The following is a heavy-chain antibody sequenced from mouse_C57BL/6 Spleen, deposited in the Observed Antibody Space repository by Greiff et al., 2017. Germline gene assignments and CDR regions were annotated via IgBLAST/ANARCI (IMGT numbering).Heavy chain of an antibody. CDR2: INPGSGGT. CDR3: ARLIDGYPFAY. V-gene: IGHV1-54*01. Sequence: VQLQQSGAELVRPGTSVKVSCKASGYAFTNYLIEWVKQRPGQGLAWIGVINPGSGGTNYNEKFKGKATLTADKSSSTAYMQLSSLTSEDSAVYFCARLIDGYPFAYWGQGTLVTVSA. CDR1: GYAFTNYL. D-gene: IGHD2-3*01. J-gene: IGHJ3*01.